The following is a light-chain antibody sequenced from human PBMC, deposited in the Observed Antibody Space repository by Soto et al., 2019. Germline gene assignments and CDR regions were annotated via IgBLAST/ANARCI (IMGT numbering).Light chain of an antibody. J-gene: IGKJ1*01. CDR1: QSVSNDF. Sequence: IVFAQIPGILSFSPGERATVSSRCSQSVSNDFLAWYQQKPGQAPRLLIYGASTRATDVPDRFSGSGSGADFTLSISRLEPEDFAVYYCQQYGSSPPRTFGQGTKVDIK. V-gene: IGKV3-20*01. CDR3: QQYGSSPPRT. CDR2: GAS.